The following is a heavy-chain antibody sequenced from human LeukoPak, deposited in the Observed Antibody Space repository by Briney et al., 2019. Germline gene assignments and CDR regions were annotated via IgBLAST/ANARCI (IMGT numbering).Heavy chain of an antibody. CDR3: ARGYGPFQH. CDR2: IYTSGST. J-gene: IGHJ1*01. Sequence: PSETLSLTCTVSGGSISSGSYYWSWIRQPAGKGLEWIGRIYTSGSTNYNPSLKSRVTISVDTSKNQFSLKLSSVTAADTAVYYCARGYGPFQHWGQGTLVTVSS. CDR1: GGSISSGSYY. D-gene: IGHD5-18*01. V-gene: IGHV4-61*02.